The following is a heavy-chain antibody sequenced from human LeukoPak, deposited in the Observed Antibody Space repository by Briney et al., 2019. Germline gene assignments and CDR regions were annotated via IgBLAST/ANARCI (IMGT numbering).Heavy chain of an antibody. CDR2: ISGSGDNT. CDR3: AKGSYYDSSGSFYFDY. J-gene: IGHJ4*02. V-gene: IGHV3-23*01. Sequence: GGSLRLSCAATGFTFSSYAMSWVRQAPGKGLEWVSGISGSGDNTYYADSVKGRFTISRDNSKNTLYVQVNSLGTEDTAAYYCAKGSYYDSSGSFYFDYWGQGTLVTVSS. D-gene: IGHD3-22*01. CDR1: GFTFSSYA.